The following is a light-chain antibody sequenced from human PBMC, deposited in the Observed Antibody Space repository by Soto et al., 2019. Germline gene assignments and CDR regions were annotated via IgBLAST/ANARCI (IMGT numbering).Light chain of an antibody. Sequence: QLVLTQSPSASASLGASVKLTCTLSSGHSSYAIAWHQQQPEKGPRYLMYLNSHGSHIKGDGIPDRFSGSSSGAERYLTISSLQSEDEADYYCQTWDTGIRVFGGGTKLTVL. CDR2: LNSHGSH. CDR1: SGHSSYA. CDR3: QTWDTGIRV. V-gene: IGLV4-69*01. J-gene: IGLJ2*01.